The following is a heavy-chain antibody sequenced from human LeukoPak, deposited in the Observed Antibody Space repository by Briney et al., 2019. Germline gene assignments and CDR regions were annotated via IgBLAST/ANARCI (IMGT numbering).Heavy chain of an antibody. CDR2: IYNSGST. Sequence: SQTLSLTCTVSGDSISSGGYYWSWIRQHPGKGLEWIGYIYNSGSTYYKPSLKSRAIISVDTSKNQFSLKLSSVTAVDTAVYYCARVVSEYYYDSSGYYYFDYWGQGTLVTVSS. CDR3: ARVVSEYYYDSSGYYYFDY. J-gene: IGHJ4*02. D-gene: IGHD3-22*01. V-gene: IGHV4-31*03. CDR1: GDSISSGGYY.